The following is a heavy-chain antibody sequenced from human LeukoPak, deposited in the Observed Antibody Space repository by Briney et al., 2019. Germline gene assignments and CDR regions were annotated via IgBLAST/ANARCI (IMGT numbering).Heavy chain of an antibody. D-gene: IGHD1-26*01. CDR1: GGSISSYY. CDR3: ARDRGIVGAKGLDY. J-gene: IGHJ4*02. CDR2: TYYSGST. Sequence: SETLSLTCTVSGGSISSYYWSWIRQPPGKGLEWIGYTYYSGSTNYNPSLKSRVTISVDTSKNQFSLKLSSVTAADTAVYYCARDRGIVGAKGLDYWGQGTLVTVSS. V-gene: IGHV4-59*01.